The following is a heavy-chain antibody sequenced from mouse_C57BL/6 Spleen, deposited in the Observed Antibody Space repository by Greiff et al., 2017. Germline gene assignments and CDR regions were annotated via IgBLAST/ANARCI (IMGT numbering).Heavy chain of an antibody. V-gene: IGHV1-69*01. CDR2: IDPSDSYT. Sequence: VQLQQPGAELVMPGASVKLSCKASGYTFTSYWMHWVKQRPGQGLEWIGEIDPSDSYTNYNQKFKGKSTLTVDKSSSTAYMQLSSLTSEDSAVYYCARHSKGYFGYWGQGTTLTVSS. D-gene: IGHD2-5*01. J-gene: IGHJ2*01. CDR1: GYTFTSYW. CDR3: ARHSKGYFGY.